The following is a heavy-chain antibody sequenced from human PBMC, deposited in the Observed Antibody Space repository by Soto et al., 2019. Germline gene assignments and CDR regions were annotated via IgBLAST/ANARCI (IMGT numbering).Heavy chain of an antibody. CDR1: GFTFSSYA. CDR2: ISSNGGST. CDR3: VKSPRGGSCYGCFDY. V-gene: IGHV3-64D*06. Sequence: GSLRLSCSASGFTFSSYAMHWVRQAPGKGLEYVSAISSNGGSTYYADSVKGRFTISRDNSKNTLYLQMSSLRAEDTAVYYCVKSPRGGSCYGCFDYWGQGTLVTVPQ. D-gene: IGHD2-15*01. J-gene: IGHJ4*02.